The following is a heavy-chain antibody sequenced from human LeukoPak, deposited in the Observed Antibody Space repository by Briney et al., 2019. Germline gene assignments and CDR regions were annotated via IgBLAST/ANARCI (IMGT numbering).Heavy chain of an antibody. Sequence: GSLRLSCAASGFTFSSYSMNWVRQAPGKGLEWVSYISGSSSTIYYADSVKGRFTISRDNAKNSLYLQMNSLRAEDTAVYYCARDGYSYHFDYWGQGTLVTVSS. D-gene: IGHD5-18*01. V-gene: IGHV3-48*01. CDR3: ARDGYSYHFDY. CDR2: ISGSSSTI. J-gene: IGHJ4*02. CDR1: GFTFSSYS.